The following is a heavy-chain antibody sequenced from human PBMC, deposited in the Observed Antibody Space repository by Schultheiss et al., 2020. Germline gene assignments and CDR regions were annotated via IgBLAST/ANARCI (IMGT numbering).Heavy chain of an antibody. CDR2: IYYSGST. Sequence: SETLSLTCTVSGGSISSSSYYWGWIRQPPGKGLEWIGSIYYSGSTYYNPSLKSRVTISVDTSKNQFSLKLSSVTAADTAVYYCARKYGDYRSGYYYYYMDVWGKGTTVTVSS. J-gene: IGHJ6*03. V-gene: IGHV4-39*01. CDR1: GGSISSSSYY. D-gene: IGHD4-17*01. CDR3: ARKYGDYRSGYYYYYMDV.